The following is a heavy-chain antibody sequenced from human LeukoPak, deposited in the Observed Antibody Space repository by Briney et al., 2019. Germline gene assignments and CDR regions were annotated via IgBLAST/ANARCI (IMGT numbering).Heavy chain of an antibody. CDR3: ARWVARNNKFDY. D-gene: IGHD1-14*01. Sequence: ASVKVSCKASGYTFTSYDINWVRQAAGQGPEWMGWMNPNSGNTSYAQKFQGRVTMTRNTSISTAYMELSSLRSEDTAVYYCARWVARNNKFDYWGQGTLVTVSS. CDR1: GYTFTSYD. J-gene: IGHJ4*02. V-gene: IGHV1-8*01. CDR2: MNPNSGNT.